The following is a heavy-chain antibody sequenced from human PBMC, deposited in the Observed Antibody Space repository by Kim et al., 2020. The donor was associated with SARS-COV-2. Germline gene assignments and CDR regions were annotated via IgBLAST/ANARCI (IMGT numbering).Heavy chain of an antibody. CDR2: INTNTGNP. J-gene: IGHJ4*02. V-gene: IGHV7-4-1*02. D-gene: IGHD6-13*01. Sequence: ASVKVSCKASGYTFTSYAVNWVRQAPGQGLEWMGWINTNTGNPTYAQGFTGRFVFSLDTSVSTAYLQISSLKAADTAVYYCARKAGYSSSWDPSYFDYWGQGTLVTVSS. CDR3: ARKAGYSSSWDPSYFDY. CDR1: GYTFTSYA.